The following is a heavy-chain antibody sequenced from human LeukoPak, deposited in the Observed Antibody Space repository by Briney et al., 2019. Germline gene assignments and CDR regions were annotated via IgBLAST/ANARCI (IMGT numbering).Heavy chain of an antibody. CDR3: ARDPSRSAGNWFDP. V-gene: IGHV1-2*02. Sequence: GASVKVSCKASGYTFTGYYMHWVRQAPGQGLEWMGWINPKSGGTNYAQKFQGRVTMTRGTSISTAYMELSRLRSDDTAVYYCARDPSRSAGNWFDPWGQGTLVTGSS. D-gene: IGHD6-6*01. J-gene: IGHJ5*02. CDR2: INPKSGGT. CDR1: GYTFTGYY.